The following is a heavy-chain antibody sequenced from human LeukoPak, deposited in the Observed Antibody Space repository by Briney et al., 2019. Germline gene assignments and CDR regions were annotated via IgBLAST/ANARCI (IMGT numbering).Heavy chain of an antibody. D-gene: IGHD5-12*01. V-gene: IGHV1-69*13. CDR2: IIPIFGTA. J-gene: IGHJ4*02. CDR1: GGTFSSYA. CDR3: ARDDRVGSYTYYFDC. Sequence: ASVKVSCKASGGTFSSYAISWVRQAPGQGLEWMGGIIPIFGTANYAQKFQGRVTITADESTSTAYMELSSLRDEDTAVYYCARDDRVGSYTYYFDCWGQGTLVTVSS.